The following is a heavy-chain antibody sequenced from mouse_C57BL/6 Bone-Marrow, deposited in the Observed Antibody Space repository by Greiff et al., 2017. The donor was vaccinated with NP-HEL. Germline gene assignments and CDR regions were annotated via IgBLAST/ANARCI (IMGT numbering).Heavy chain of an antibody. D-gene: IGHD2-4*01. J-gene: IGHJ2*01. Sequence: QVQLQQPGAELVKPGASVKLSCKASGYTFTSYWMHWVKQRPGQGLEWIGEIDPSDSYTNYNQKFKGKSTLTVDKSSSTAYMQLSSLTSEDSAVYYCARRPMITTTGYYFDYWGQGTTLTVSS. V-gene: IGHV1-69*01. CDR2: IDPSDSYT. CDR3: ARRPMITTTGYYFDY. CDR1: GYTFTSYW.